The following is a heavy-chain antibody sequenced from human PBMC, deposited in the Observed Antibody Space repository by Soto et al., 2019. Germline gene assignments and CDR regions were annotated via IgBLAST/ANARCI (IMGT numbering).Heavy chain of an antibody. Sequence: PGGSLRLSCAASGFTFSSYAVHWVRQAPGKGLEWVSAISGSGGSTYYADSVKGRFTISRDNSKNTLYLQMNSLRAEDTAVYYCAKASTKQQPMESDYWGQGTLVTVSS. V-gene: IGHV3-23*01. J-gene: IGHJ4*02. CDR2: ISGSGGST. D-gene: IGHD6-13*01. CDR3: AKASTKQQPMESDY. CDR1: GFTFSSYA.